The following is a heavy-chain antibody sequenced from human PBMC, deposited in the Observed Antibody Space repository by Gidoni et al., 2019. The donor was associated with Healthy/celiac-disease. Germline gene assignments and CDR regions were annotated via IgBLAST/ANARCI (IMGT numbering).Heavy chain of an antibody. V-gene: IGHV4-34*01. CDR2: SNHSGST. CDR1: GASFSGYY. D-gene: IGHD3-3*01. Sequence: QVQLQQSGAGLWKPSETLSLTCAVYGASFSGYYWCWIRKTPGNGREWIGESNHSGSTNYNPSLKSRVTISVDTSKNQFSLKLSSVTAADTAVYYCARGTGWSGYYQTAAAWFDPWGQGNLVTVSS. J-gene: IGHJ5*02. CDR3: ARGTGWSGYYQTAAAWFDP.